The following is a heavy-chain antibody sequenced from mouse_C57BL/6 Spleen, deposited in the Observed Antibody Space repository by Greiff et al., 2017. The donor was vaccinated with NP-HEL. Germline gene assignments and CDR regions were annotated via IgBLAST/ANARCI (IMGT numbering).Heavy chain of an antibody. Sequence: VQLQQSGAELVRPGASVKLSCKASGYTFTDYYINWVKQRPGQGLEWIARIYPGSGNTYYNEKFKGKATLTAEKSSSTAYMQLSSLTSEDSAVYFCARSGYGSSPYWYFDVWGTGTTVTVSS. J-gene: IGHJ1*03. V-gene: IGHV1-76*01. CDR3: ARSGYGSSPYWYFDV. CDR2: IYPGSGNT. CDR1: GYTFTDYY. D-gene: IGHD1-1*01.